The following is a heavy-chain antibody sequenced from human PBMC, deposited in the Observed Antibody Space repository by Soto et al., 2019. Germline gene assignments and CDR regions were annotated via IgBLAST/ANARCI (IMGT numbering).Heavy chain of an antibody. Sequence: QVHLVQSGAEVKKPGASVKVSCKGSGYAFTTYGITWVRQAPGQGLEWMGWISAHNGNTNYAQKLQGSGTVTRDTSPSTAYMELRSLRSDDTAVYYCARGRYGDYWGQGALVTVSS. CDR3: ARGRYGDY. J-gene: IGHJ4*02. CDR2: ISAHNGNT. CDR1: GYAFTTYG. V-gene: IGHV1-18*01. D-gene: IGHD1-1*01.